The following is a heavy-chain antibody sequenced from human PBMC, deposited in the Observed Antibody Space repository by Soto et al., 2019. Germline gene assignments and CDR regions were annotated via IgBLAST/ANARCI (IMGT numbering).Heavy chain of an antibody. V-gene: IGHV3-30*18. CDR3: SKGGSKAGMDV. CDR1: GFTFSNYG. CDR2: ISYDVNNK. D-gene: IGHD1-26*01. Sequence: GGSLRLSCAVSGFTFSNYGMHWVRQAPGKGLEWVALISYDVNNKYYADSVKGRFTISRDNSKNTLFLQMNGLRAEDTAVYYCSKGGSKAGMDVWGQGTTVTVSS. J-gene: IGHJ6*02.